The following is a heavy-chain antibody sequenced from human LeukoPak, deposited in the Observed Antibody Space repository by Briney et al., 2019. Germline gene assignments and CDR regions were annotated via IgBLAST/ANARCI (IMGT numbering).Heavy chain of an antibody. V-gene: IGHV1-8*01. CDR3: ARGRLLLRSQDY. CDR1: GYTFTSYD. Sequence: ASVKVSXKASGYTFTSYDINWVRQAPGQGLEWMGWMNPNSGNTGYAQKFQGRVTMTRNTSISAAYMELSSLRSEDTAVYYCARGRLLLRSQDYWGQGTLVTVSS. CDR2: MNPNSGNT. J-gene: IGHJ4*02. D-gene: IGHD3-22*01.